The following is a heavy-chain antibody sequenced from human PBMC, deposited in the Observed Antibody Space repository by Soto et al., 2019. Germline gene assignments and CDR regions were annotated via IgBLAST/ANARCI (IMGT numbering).Heavy chain of an antibody. J-gene: IGHJ5*01. Sequence: HPGGSLRLSCAASGFTFSSYWMHWVRQVPGKGLVWVSRTNEDGTTINYADSVRGRFTISRDNAKNTLYLQMSSLRAEDTAVYYCARDLSGRDDSWGQGTLVTVSS. CDR2: TNEDGTTI. CDR1: GFTFSSYW. V-gene: IGHV3-74*01. CDR3: ARDLSGRDDS.